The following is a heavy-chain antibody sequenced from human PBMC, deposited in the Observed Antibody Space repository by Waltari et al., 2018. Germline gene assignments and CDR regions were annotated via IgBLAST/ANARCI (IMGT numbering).Heavy chain of an antibody. CDR2: ISTSSDYI. CDR1: GFTFSPYS. V-gene: IGHV3-21*04. D-gene: IGHD2-21*01. J-gene: IGHJ4*02. Sequence: EVQLVESGGGLVRPGGSLRLSCAASGFTFSPYSMTWVRQAPGKGLEWVSSISTSSDYIYYADSVKGRFTISRDNAKNSLYLQMNSLRAEDTGVYYCAKDYTVRELPEVIFDYLGPGIQVTVSS. CDR3: AKDYTVRELPEVIFDY.